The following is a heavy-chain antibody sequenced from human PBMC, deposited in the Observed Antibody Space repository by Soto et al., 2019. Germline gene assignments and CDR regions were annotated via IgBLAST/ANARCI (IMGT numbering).Heavy chain of an antibody. J-gene: IGHJ5*02. D-gene: IGHD2-2*01. CDR1: GGTFSSYT. V-gene: IGHV1-69*08. CDR2: IIPILGIA. CDR3: ARDPDIGVVPSKPFDP. Sequence: QVQLVQSGAEVKKPGSSVKVSCKASGGTFSSYTISWVRQAPGQGLEWMGRIIPILGIANYAQKFQGRVTITADKSTSTAYMELSSLRSEDTAVYYCARDPDIGVVPSKPFDPWGQGTLVTVSS.